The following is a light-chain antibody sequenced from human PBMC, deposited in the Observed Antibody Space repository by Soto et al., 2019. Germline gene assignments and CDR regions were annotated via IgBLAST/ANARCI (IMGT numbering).Light chain of an antibody. CDR2: END. CDR3: GTWDGTPPNSEVL. Sequence: QSVLTQPPSVSAAPGQKVTISCSGSSSNIGNNYVSWYQQLPGTAPKLLIYENDKRPSGIPDRFSGSKSGTSATLGITGVQTGDEADYYCGTWDGTPPNSEVLFGGGTTLTVL. J-gene: IGLJ2*01. CDR1: SSNIGNNY. V-gene: IGLV1-51*02.